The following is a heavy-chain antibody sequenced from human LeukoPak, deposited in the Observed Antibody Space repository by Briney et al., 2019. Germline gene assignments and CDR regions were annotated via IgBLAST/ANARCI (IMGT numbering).Heavy chain of an antibody. CDR2: IKPDGSDK. D-gene: IGHD4-17*01. Sequence: GGSLRLSCVASGFTFSTSWMSWVRQAPGKGLECVANIKPDGSDKYYIDSVKGRFTISRDNTKNSLYLQMNSLRAEDTAVYYCAREAYGDYPDYWGQGTLVTVSS. J-gene: IGHJ4*02. CDR1: GFTFSTSW. V-gene: IGHV3-7*01. CDR3: AREAYGDYPDY.